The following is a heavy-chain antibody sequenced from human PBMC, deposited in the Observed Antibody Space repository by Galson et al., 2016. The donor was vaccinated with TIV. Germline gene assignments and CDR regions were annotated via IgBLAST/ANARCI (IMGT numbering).Heavy chain of an antibody. J-gene: IGHJ6*02. V-gene: IGHV3-21*01. CDR2: ISSTSNYI. Sequence: SLRLSCAASGFTFTTYAMNWVRQAPGKGLEWVSSISSTSNYIYYGDPVKGRFTISRDNAENSLHLHMNSLRAEDTAIYFCARTGNHYHYAMDVWGQGTTVTVSS. CDR1: GFTFTTYA. CDR3: ARTGNHYHYAMDV. D-gene: IGHD7-27*01.